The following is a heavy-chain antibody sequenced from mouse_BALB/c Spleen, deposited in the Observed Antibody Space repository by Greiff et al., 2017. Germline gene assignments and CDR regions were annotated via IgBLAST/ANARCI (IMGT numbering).Heavy chain of an antibody. D-gene: IGHD1-1*01. Sequence: EVKLVESGGGLVKPGGSLKLSCAASGFTFSSYAMSWVRQTPEKRLEWVASISSGGSTYYPDSVKGRFSISRDNARNILYLQMSSLRSEDTAMYYCAGGGATVVATKSAWFAYWGQGTLVTVSA. CDR3: AGGGATVVATKSAWFAY. CDR2: ISSGGST. CDR1: GFTFSSYA. V-gene: IGHV5-6-5*01. J-gene: IGHJ3*01.